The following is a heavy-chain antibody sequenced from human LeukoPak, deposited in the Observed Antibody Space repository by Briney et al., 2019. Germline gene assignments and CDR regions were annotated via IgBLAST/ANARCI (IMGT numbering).Heavy chain of an antibody. CDR3: ARETSQKGAHYMDV. D-gene: IGHD3-16*01. CDR1: GGSISSSSYY. V-gene: IGHV4-39*07. J-gene: IGHJ6*03. Sequence: TPSETLSLTCTVSGGSISSSSYYWGWIRQPPGKGLEWIGSIYYSGSTNYNPSLKSRVTISVDTSKNQFSLKLSSVTAADTAVYYCARETSQKGAHYMDVWGKGTTVTISS. CDR2: IYYSGST.